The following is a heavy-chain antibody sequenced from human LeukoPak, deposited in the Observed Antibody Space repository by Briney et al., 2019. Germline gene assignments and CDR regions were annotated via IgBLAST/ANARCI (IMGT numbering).Heavy chain of an antibody. J-gene: IGHJ4*02. V-gene: IGHV1-2*02. Sequence: ASVKVSCKASGYTFTGYYMHWVRQAPGQGLEWMGWINPSSGGTNYAQKFQGRVTMTRDTSISTAYMELSSLRSEDTAVYYCARGPAVTATLNFDYWGQGTLVTVSS. CDR3: ARGPAVTATLNFDY. CDR2: INPSSGGT. D-gene: IGHD2-21*02. CDR1: GYTFTGYY.